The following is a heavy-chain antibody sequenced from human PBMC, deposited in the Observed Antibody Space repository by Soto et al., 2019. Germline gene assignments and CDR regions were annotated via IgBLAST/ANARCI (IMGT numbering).Heavy chain of an antibody. Sequence: GGSLRLSCAASGFTFDYYAMHWVRQFPGKGPEWVSGINWNSGSIGYGDSVKGRFAISRDNAKNSLHLQMNSLSAEDTAFYYCVKDESINWYSGHFRHWGQGTLVTVSS. D-gene: IGHD6-13*01. V-gene: IGHV3-9*01. J-gene: IGHJ1*01. CDR1: GFTFDYYA. CDR2: INWNSGSI. CDR3: VKDESINWYSGHFRH.